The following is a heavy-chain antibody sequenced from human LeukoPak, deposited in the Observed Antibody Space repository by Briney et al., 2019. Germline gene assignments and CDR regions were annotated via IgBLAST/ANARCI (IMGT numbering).Heavy chain of an antibody. CDR1: GGTFSSYA. V-gene: IGHV1-69*06. J-gene: IGHJ3*02. CDR3: AKDPAAAAAGGDAFDI. D-gene: IGHD6-13*01. CDR2: IIPIFGTA. Sequence: SVKVSCKASGGTFSSYAISWVRQAPGQGLEWMGGIIPIFGTANYAQKFQGRVTITADKSTSTAYMELSSLRSEDTAVYYCAKDPAAAAAGGDAFDIWGQGTMVTVSS.